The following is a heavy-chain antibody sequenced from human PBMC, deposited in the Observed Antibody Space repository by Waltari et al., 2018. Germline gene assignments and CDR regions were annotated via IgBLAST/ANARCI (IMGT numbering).Heavy chain of an antibody. Sequence: EVQLVESGGGLVQPGGSLRLSCAASGFPFSDYDIDWVRQAPAKRPEWVGRSRSKARNYITEYAASVRGRFSIFRDDSDNSLYLQMSSLKIEDTAVYYCARDQDGDSNLDYWGQGTLVAVSS. J-gene: IGHJ4*02. D-gene: IGHD2-21*02. CDR3: ARDQDGDSNLDY. CDR2: SRSKARNYIT. V-gene: IGHV3-72*01. CDR1: GFPFSDYD.